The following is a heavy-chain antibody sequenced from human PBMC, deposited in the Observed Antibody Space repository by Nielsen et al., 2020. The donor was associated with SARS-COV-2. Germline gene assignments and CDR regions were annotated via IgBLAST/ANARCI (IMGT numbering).Heavy chain of an antibody. V-gene: IGHV3-53*01. CDR1: GFTVSSNY. CDR3: AKIPNWNDVYYYYGMDV. J-gene: IGHJ6*02. CDR2: IYSGGST. Sequence: GGSLRLSCAASGFTVSSNYMSWVRQAPGKGLEWVSVIYSGGSTYYADSVKGRFTISRDNSKNTLYLQMNSLRAEDTAVYYCAKIPNWNDVYYYYGMDVWGQGTTVTVSS. D-gene: IGHD1-1*01.